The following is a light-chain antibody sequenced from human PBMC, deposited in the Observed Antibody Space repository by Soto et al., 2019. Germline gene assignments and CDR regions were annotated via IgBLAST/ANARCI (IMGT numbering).Light chain of an antibody. CDR1: QSVSSY. J-gene: IGKJ4*01. CDR3: QQRSNLIT. CDR2: DAS. Sequence: EIVLTQSPATLSLSPWERATLSCRASQSVSSYLAWYQQKPGQAPRLLIYDASNRATGIPARFSGSGSGTDFTLTISSLEPEDFAVYYCQQRSNLITFGGGTKVDIK. V-gene: IGKV3-11*01.